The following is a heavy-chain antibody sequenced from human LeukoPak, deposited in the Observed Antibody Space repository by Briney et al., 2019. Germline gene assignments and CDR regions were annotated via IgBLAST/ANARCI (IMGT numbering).Heavy chain of an antibody. V-gene: IGHV1-18*01. Sequence: GASVRVSCKASGYTFTSYGISWVRQAPGQGLEWRGWISAYNGNTNYAQNLQGRLTMTTDTSTSTAYMELRSLRSDDTAVYFCARGGAATVVTPPFDYWGQGTLVTVSS. J-gene: IGHJ4*02. CDR1: GYTFTSYG. CDR2: ISAYNGNT. CDR3: ARGGAATVVTPPFDY. D-gene: IGHD4-23*01.